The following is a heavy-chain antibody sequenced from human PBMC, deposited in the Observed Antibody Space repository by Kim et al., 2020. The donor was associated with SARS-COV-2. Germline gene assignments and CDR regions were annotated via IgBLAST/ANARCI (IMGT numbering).Heavy chain of an antibody. CDR3: ARGQSSSGWPRGPNNWFDP. Sequence: ASVKVSCKASGYTFTSYAMHWVRQAPGQRLEWMGWINAGNGNTKYSQKFQGRVTITRDTSASTAYMELSSLRSEDTAVYYCARGQSSSGWPRGPNNWFDPWGQGTLVTVSS. CDR2: INAGNGNT. CDR1: GYTFTSYA. D-gene: IGHD6-19*01. V-gene: IGHV1-3*01. J-gene: IGHJ5*02.